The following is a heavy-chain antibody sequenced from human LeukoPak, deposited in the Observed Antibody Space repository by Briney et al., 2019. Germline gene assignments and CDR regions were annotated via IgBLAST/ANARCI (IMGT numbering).Heavy chain of an antibody. CDR3: ARGVGYDFWSGYSHYFDY. D-gene: IGHD3-3*01. CDR2: IWNDGSNK. V-gene: IGHV3-33*08. J-gene: IGHJ4*02. Sequence: GGSLRLSCAASRFTFSSYEMNWVRQAPGKGLEWVAVIWNDGSNKYYADSVKGRFTISRDNSKNTLYLQMNSLRAEDTAVYYCARGVGYDFWSGYSHYFDYWGKGTLVTVA. CDR1: RFTFSSYE.